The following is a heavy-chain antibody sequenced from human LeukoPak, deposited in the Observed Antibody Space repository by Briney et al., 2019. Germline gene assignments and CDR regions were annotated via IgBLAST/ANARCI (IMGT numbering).Heavy chain of an antibody. CDR1: GGSISRSGYY. CDR3: ARAPYALVRGVVTLGLDY. V-gene: IGHV4-39*07. CDR2: SYYSGSS. Sequence: KASETLSLTCTVSGGSISRSGYYWGWIRQPPGKGLEWIGSSYYSGSSYYNPSLKSRVTISVDTSKNQFSLKLSSVTAADTAVYYCARAPYALVRGVVTLGLDYWGQGTLVTVSS. D-gene: IGHD3-10*01. J-gene: IGHJ4*02.